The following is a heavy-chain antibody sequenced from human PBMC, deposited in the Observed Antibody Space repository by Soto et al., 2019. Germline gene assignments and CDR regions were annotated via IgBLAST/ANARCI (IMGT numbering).Heavy chain of an antibody. Sequence: QVQLQQSGPGLVKPSQTLSLTCDISGDSVSSNSAGWNWIRQTPSRGLEWLGRTYYRSKWNNNYALSVKSRVTVNPNTAKNQFSLQLNYVTPEDTAVYYCARGSWDDVTGHYYMDVWGKGTTVTVSS. D-gene: IGHD1-1*01. CDR3: ARGSWDDVTGHYYMDV. CDR1: GDSVSSNSAG. CDR2: TYYRSKWNN. V-gene: IGHV6-1*01. J-gene: IGHJ6*03.